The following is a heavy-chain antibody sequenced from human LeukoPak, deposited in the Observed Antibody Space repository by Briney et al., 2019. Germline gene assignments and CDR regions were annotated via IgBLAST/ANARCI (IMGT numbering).Heavy chain of an antibody. CDR3: ARTYYYGSGSYYDSRDAFDI. CDR1: GGSISSSSYY. V-gene: IGHV4-39*07. CDR2: IYQSGST. D-gene: IGHD3-10*01. Sequence: SETLSLTCTVSGGSISSSSYYWGWIRQPPGKGLEWIGTIYQSGSTYFNPSLKSRVTISVDTAKNQFSLKLSSVTAADTAVYYCARTYYYGSGSYYDSRDAFDIWGQGTMVTISS. J-gene: IGHJ3*02.